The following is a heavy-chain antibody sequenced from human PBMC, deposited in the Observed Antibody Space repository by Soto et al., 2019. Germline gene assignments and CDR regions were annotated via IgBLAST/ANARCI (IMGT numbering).Heavy chain of an antibody. D-gene: IGHD2-21*01. CDR1: GFSLSTSGVG. CDR2: IYWDDDK. CDR3: AHTRARVVIVAEAEYCQH. Sequence: QITLKESGPTLVKPTQTLTLTCTFSGFSLSTSGVGVGWIRQPPGKGLEWLALIYWDDDKRYSPSLKSRLTITKDTPKHQVVLTMTHVDPADTATYYCAHTRARVVIVAEAEYCQHWGQGTLVTVSS. V-gene: IGHV2-5*02. J-gene: IGHJ1*01.